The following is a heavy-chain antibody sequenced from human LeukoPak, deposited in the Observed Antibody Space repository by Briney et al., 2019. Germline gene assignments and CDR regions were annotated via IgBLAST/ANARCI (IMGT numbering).Heavy chain of an antibody. V-gene: IGHV4-31*03. CDR3: ASTDILTGYYGY. D-gene: IGHD3-9*01. Sequence: PSETLSLTCTVSGGSISSGGYYWSWIRQHPGKGLEWIEYIYYSGSAYYNPSLKSRVTISVDTSKNQFSLKLSSVTAADTAVYYCASTDILTGYYGYWGQGTLVTVSS. CDR2: IYYSGSA. CDR1: GGSISSGGYY. J-gene: IGHJ4*02.